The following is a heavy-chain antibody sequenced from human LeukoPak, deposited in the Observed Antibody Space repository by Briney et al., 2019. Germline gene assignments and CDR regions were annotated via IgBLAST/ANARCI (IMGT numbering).Heavy chain of an antibody. CDR1: GFTFSSYS. CDR2: ISSSSSTI. D-gene: IGHD2-21*02. CDR3: ARDKVNIVVVTARSFDY. J-gene: IGHJ4*02. V-gene: IGHV3-48*01. Sequence: GGSLRLSCAASGFTFSSYSMNWVRQAPGKGLEWVSYISSSSSTIYYADSVKGRFTISRDNAKNSLYLQMNSLRAEDTAVYYCARDKVNIVVVTARSFDYWGQGTLVTVSS.